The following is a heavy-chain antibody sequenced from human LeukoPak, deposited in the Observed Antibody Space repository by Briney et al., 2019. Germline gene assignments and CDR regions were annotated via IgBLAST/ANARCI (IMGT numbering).Heavy chain of an antibody. Sequence: GGSLRLSCAASAFTFSSYSMNWVRQAPGKGLEWVSSISSSRSYIYYADSVKGRFTISRDNAKNSLYLQMNSMTAEDTAVYYCATALCDANPSGDYWGQGTLVTVSS. D-gene: IGHD4/OR15-4a*01. V-gene: IGHV3-21*01. CDR1: AFTFSSYS. CDR3: ATALCDANPSGDY. CDR2: ISSSRSYI. J-gene: IGHJ4*02.